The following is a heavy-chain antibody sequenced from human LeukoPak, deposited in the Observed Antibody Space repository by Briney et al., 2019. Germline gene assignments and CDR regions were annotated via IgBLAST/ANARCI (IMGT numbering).Heavy chain of an antibody. CDR1: GYTLTELS. Sequence: ASVKVSCKVSGYTLTELSMHWVRQAPGKGLEWMGGFDPEDGETIYAQKFQGRVTMTEDTSTDTAYMELSSLRSEDTAVYYCATDQTNNNNGDSTSDYYYGMDVWGQGTTVTVSS. D-gene: IGHD4-17*01. V-gene: IGHV1-24*01. CDR3: ATDQTNNNNGDSTSDYYYGMDV. CDR2: FDPEDGET. J-gene: IGHJ6*02.